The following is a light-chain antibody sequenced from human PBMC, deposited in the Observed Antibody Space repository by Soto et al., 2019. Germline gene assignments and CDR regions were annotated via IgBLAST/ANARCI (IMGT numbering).Light chain of an antibody. CDR3: QSWDSSLSGWV. V-gene: IGLV1-40*01. CDR1: SSNSGTDYD. CDR2: HNT. J-gene: IGLJ3*02. Sequence: QSVLTQPPSVSGAPGQRVTISCTGSSSNSGTDYDVHWYQHLPGTAPKLLIYHNTKRPSGVPDRFSGSKSGTSASLAITGLQAEDEADYYCQSWDSSLSGWVFGGGTKLTVL.